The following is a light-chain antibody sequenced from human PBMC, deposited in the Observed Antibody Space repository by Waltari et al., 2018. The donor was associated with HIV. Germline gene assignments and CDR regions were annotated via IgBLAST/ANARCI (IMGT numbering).Light chain of an antibody. V-gene: IGLV1-47*01. CDR3: AAWDDILSGWV. CDR2: RDN. CDR1: SATIGTT. Sequence: QSVLTQPPSASGAPGQRVTISCSGSSATIGTTVSWYQQPPGTAPKVLIYRDNQRPSGVPDRFSGSRSGTSASLDVSGLRSEDEANYICAAWDDILSGWVFGGGTKLTVL. J-gene: IGLJ3*02.